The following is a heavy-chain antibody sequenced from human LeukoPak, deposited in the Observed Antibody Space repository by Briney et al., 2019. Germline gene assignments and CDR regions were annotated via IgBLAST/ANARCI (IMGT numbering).Heavy chain of an antibody. Sequence: GGSLRLSCTASGFTFGDYAMSWVRQAPGKGLEWVGFIRSKAYGGTTEYAASVKGRFTISRDDSKSIAYLQMNSLKTEDTAVYYCTRDYSSGWSHSYFQHWGQGTLVTVSS. V-gene: IGHV3-49*04. D-gene: IGHD6-19*01. J-gene: IGHJ1*01. CDR2: IRSKAYGGTT. CDR1: GFTFGDYA. CDR3: TRDYSSGWSHSYFQH.